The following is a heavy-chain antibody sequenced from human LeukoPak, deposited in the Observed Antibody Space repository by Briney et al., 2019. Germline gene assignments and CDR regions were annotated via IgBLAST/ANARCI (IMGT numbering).Heavy chain of an antibody. CDR3: ARENGDYEHDAFDI. CDR1: GFTFSRYW. J-gene: IGHJ3*02. D-gene: IGHD4-17*01. CDR2: IKQDGSEK. V-gene: IGHV3-7*01. Sequence: PGGSLRLSCAASGFTFSRYWMSWVRKAPGKALEWVANIKQDGSEKYYVDSVKGRFTISRDNPKNSLYLQMNSLRAEDTAVYYCARENGDYEHDAFDIWGQGTMVTVSS.